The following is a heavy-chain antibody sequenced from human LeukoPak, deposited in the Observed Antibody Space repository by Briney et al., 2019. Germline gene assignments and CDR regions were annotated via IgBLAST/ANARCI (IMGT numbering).Heavy chain of an antibody. Sequence: GGSLRLSCAASGFTFSSYWMHWVRQAPGKGLVWVSRINSDGSSTSYADSVKGRFTISRDNSKSSLYLQMDSLRAEDTAIYYCAKGRDGYNYDYWGQGTLVTVSS. V-gene: IGHV3-74*01. D-gene: IGHD5-24*01. CDR1: GFTFSSYW. J-gene: IGHJ4*02. CDR2: INSDGSST. CDR3: AKGRDGYNYDY.